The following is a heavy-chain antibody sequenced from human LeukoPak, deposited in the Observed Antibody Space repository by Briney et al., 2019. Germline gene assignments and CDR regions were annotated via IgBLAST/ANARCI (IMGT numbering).Heavy chain of an antibody. CDR3: ARARSGWYPENYSDY. CDR1: GFTFSNYT. J-gene: IGHJ4*02. V-gene: IGHV3-21*01. D-gene: IGHD6-19*01. Sequence: GGSLRLSCAASGFTFSNYTMNWVRQAPGKGLEWVSSISSSSSYIYSADSVKGRFTISRDNAKNSLYLQMNSLRAEDTAMYYCARARSGWYPENYSDYWGQGTLVTVSS. CDR2: ISSSSSYI.